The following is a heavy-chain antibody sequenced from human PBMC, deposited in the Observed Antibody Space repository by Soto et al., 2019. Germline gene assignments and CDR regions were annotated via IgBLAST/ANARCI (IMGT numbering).Heavy chain of an antibody. CDR3: ARKGYTYRKSGLDV. Sequence: QAHLEQSGTEVKNPGASVKVSCKASGYAFTNYYMHWVRQTPGQGLEWVGVINPIDASTRYTQKFQDRVTLTTGTSTSTVFLELSSLKSDDSAVYYCARKGYTYRKSGLDVWGQGTTVIVSS. CDR2: INPIDAST. D-gene: IGHD5-18*01. J-gene: IGHJ6*02. CDR1: GYAFTNYY. V-gene: IGHV1-46*01.